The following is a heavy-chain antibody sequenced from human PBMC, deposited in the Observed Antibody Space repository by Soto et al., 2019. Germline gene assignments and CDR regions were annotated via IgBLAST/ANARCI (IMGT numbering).Heavy chain of an antibody. V-gene: IGHV2-5*02. CDR3: ARLVVAGITYYVDS. D-gene: IGHD2-15*01. CDR1: GFSLSSSGVG. J-gene: IGHJ4*02. Sequence: QITLKESGPPLVKPTQPLTLTCTFSGFSLSSSGVGVGWIRQPPGKALEWLTFIYWDDDKRYSPSLKSRLTITKDPSKNQVVLTLTNMDPVDTATYYCARLVVAGITYYVDSWGQGTLLTVSS. CDR2: IYWDDDK.